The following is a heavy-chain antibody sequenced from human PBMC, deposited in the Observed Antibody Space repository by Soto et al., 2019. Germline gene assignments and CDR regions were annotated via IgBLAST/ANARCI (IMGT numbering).Heavy chain of an antibody. CDR2: ISSSGSTI. J-gene: IGHJ4*02. D-gene: IGHD6-19*01. CDR1: EFTFSSYE. Sequence: EVQLVESGGGLVQPGGSLRLSCAASEFTFSSYEMNWVRQAPGKGLEWVSYISSSGSTIYYADSVKGRFTISRDNAKNSLYLQMNSLRAEDTAVYYCARAGKEQWGGVWGQGTLVTVSS. V-gene: IGHV3-48*03. CDR3: ARAGKEQWGGV.